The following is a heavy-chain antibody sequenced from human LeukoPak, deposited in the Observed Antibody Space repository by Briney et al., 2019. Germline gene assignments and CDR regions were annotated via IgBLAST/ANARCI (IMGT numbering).Heavy chain of an antibody. J-gene: IGHJ6*02. V-gene: IGHV3-21*01. CDR2: ISSGSSYI. Sequence: GGSLRLSCAASGFTFSSYSMNWVRQAPGKGLEWVSTISSGSSYIYYADSLKGRFTISRDNAKNSLYLQMNSLRAEDTAVYYCARTAEHGLGSSSYYYSYGMDVWGQGTTVTVSS. CDR1: GFTFSSYS. CDR3: ARTAEHGLGSSSYYYSYGMDV. D-gene: IGHD3-10*01.